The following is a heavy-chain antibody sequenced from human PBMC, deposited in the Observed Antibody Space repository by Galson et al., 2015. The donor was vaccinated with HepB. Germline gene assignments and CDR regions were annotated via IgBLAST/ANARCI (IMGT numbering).Heavy chain of an antibody. CDR2: TSGTGGTT. J-gene: IGHJ4*02. CDR3: AKVAVVVTTIPYYFDY. Sequence: SLRLSCATFGFTFSRYAMSWVRQAPGKGLEWVSGTSGTGGTTFYSDSVKGRFTNSRDNSKNTLYLQMNSLRVEDTAVYYCAKVAVVVTTIPYYFDYWGQGTQVTVSS. D-gene: IGHD2-21*02. V-gene: IGHV3-23*01. CDR1: GFTFSRYA.